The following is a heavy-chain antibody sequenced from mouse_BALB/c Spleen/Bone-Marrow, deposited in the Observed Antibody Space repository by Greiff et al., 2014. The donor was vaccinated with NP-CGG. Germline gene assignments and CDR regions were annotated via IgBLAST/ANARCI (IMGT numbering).Heavy chain of an antibody. CDR2: ISTYSGNT. Sequence: VQLVESGPELVRPGVSVEISCKGSGYTFTDYAMHWVKQSHAKSLEWIGVISTYSGNTNYNQKFKGKATMTVDKSSSTAYMELARLTSEDSAIYYCASPIYYGNYEGFAYWGQGTLVTVSA. J-gene: IGHJ3*01. CDR3: ASPIYYGNYEGFAY. D-gene: IGHD2-1*01. V-gene: IGHV1-67*01. CDR1: GYTFTDYA.